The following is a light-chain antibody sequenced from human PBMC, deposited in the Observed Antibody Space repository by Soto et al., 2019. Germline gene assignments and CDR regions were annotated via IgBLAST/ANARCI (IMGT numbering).Light chain of an antibody. V-gene: IGKV1-5*01. Sequence: DIQMTQSPSTLSASIGDRVTMTCRASQSISFWLAWYQQKPGKAPKVLIYDASSLESGVPSRFSGSRSGTEFTLTISSLQPDDFATYYCQQYYNFPTFGQGTRLEI. CDR1: QSISFW. J-gene: IGKJ5*01. CDR2: DAS. CDR3: QQYYNFPT.